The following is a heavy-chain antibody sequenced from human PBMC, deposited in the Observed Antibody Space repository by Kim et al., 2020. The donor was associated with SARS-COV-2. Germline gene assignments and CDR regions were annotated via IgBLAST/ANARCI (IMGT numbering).Heavy chain of an antibody. CDR2: IRNNGGST. CDR1: GFTFSSYA. Sequence: GGSLRLSCAASGFTFSSYAMNWVRQAPGKGLEWVSSIRNNGGSTYYADSVKGRFTISRDNSKNTLYLQMNSLRAEDTAVYYCAKDRTYWYFDLWGRGTLVTVSS. CDR3: AKDRTYWYFDL. V-gene: IGHV3-23*01. J-gene: IGHJ2*01.